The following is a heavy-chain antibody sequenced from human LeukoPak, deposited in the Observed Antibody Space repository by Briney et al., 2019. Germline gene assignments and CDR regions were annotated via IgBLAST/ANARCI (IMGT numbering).Heavy chain of an antibody. CDR2: IYTSGTT. V-gene: IGHV4-4*07. D-gene: IGHD1-1*01. CDR3: ARAPTGTGGWNWFDP. CDR1: GGSISSYY. J-gene: IGHJ5*02. Sequence: SETLSLTCTVSGGSISSYYWSWIRQPAGKGLELIGRIYTSGTTNYNPSLKSRVTVSVDTSKNQFSLKLSSVTAADTAVYYCARAPTGTGGWNWFDPWGQGTLVTVSS.